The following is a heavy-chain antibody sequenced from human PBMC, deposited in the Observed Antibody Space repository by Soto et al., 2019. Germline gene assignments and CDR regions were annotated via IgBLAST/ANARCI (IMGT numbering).Heavy chain of an antibody. CDR3: ARSPEFQNFQH. D-gene: IGHD2-21*01. CDR1: GYTFTIYG. J-gene: IGHJ1*01. CDR2: ISAYNGNT. Sequence: GASMKVSCKASGYTFTIYGISWVRQAPRQGLEWMGWISAYNGNTNYAQKLQGRVTMTTDTSTSTAYMELRSLRSDDTAVYYCARSPEFQNFQHWGQGTLVTVSS. V-gene: IGHV1-18*01.